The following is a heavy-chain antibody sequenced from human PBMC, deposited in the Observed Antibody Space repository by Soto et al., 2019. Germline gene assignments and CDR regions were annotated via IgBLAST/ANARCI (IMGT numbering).Heavy chain of an antibody. V-gene: IGHV1-18*01. Sequence: GASVKVSCKASSYTFTSYGISWVRQAPGQGLEWMGWISTYNGNTNYAQKLQGRVTMTTDTSTSTAYMELRSLRSDDTAVYYCARDRRGYSYADFDYWGQGTLVTVSS. D-gene: IGHD5-18*01. CDR3: ARDRRGYSYADFDY. CDR2: ISTYNGNT. J-gene: IGHJ4*02. CDR1: SYTFTSYG.